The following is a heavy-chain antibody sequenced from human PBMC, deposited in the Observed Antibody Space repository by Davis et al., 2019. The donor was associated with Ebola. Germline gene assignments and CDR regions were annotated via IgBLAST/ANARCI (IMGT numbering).Heavy chain of an antibody. CDR2: IWYDGSNK. J-gene: IGHJ4*02. Sequence: GESLKISCAASGFTFSSYGMHWVRQAPGKGLEWAAVIWYDGSNKYYADSVKGRFTISRDNSKNTLYLQLNSLRAEDTAVYYCARSPYDYDSSGYYPHYFDYWGQGTLVTVSS. CDR1: GFTFSSYG. D-gene: IGHD3-22*01. CDR3: ARSPYDYDSSGYYPHYFDY. V-gene: IGHV3-33*01.